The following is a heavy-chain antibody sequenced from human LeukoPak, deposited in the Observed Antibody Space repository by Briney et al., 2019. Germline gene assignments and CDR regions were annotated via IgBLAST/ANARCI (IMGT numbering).Heavy chain of an antibody. Sequence: SETLSLTCNGPAVSISSYHWSWIRQPPGKGLEWIGYMYYRGTIKYNPSLKSRVTISIDTSNNQFSLKLNSVTAADTAIYYCARGASGDFPDSWGQGILVTVSS. J-gene: IGHJ4*02. CDR2: MYYRGTI. D-gene: IGHD3-3*01. CDR3: ARGASGDFPDS. CDR1: AVSISSYH. V-gene: IGHV4-59*01.